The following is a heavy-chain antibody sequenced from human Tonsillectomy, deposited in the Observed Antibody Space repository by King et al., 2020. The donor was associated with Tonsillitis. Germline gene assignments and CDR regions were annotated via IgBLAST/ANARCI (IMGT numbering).Heavy chain of an antibody. J-gene: IGHJ5*02. D-gene: IGHD6-19*01. V-gene: IGHV3-30*02. CDR1: GFTFSAYG. CDR3: VKGIHSSGWPSNWLDP. Sequence: QLVQSGGGVGQPGGSLRLSCAASGFTFSAYGMHWGRQGPGKGLEWVGFIQFEGGIQYYAESVKGRFTISRDNSKKTVFLQMKSLKPEDTAVYYCVKGIHSSGWPSNWLDPWVQGTLVSVSS. CDR2: IQFEGGIQ.